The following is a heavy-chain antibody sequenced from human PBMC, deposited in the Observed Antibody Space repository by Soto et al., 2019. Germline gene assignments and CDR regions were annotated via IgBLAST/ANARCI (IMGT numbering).Heavy chain of an antibody. V-gene: IGHV4-59*01. CDR3: ARDWDSSGLFDP. CDR2: ISYSGST. D-gene: IGHD3-10*01. J-gene: IGHJ5*02. Sequence: SETLSLTCSVSGASITTYYWSWIRQPPGKGLEWIGSISYSGSTKYNPSLESRVMISLDTSKNQFSLRLTSVTAADTALYYCARDWDSSGLFDPWGQGTLVTVSS. CDR1: GASITTYY.